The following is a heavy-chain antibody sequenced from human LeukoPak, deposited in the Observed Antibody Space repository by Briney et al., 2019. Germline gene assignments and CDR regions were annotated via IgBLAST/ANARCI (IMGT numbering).Heavy chain of an antibody. Sequence: GGSLRLSCAASGFTFSSYAMSWVRQAPGKGLEWVSAISGSGGSTYYADSVKGRFTISRDNSKNTLYLQMNSLRAEDTAVYYCARGSGSYYYYMDVWGKGTTVTISS. CDR3: ARGSGSYYYYMDV. CDR2: ISGSGGST. D-gene: IGHD1-26*01. J-gene: IGHJ6*03. CDR1: GFTFSSYA. V-gene: IGHV3-23*01.